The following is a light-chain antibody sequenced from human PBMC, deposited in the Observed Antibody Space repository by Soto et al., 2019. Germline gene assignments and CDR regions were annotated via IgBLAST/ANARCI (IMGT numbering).Light chain of an antibody. V-gene: IGKV3-20*01. CDR2: GAS. CDR3: QQYGSSGT. CDR1: QSVSSSH. Sequence: EIVFTHSPCTLSLSPGERATLSCRASQSVSSSHLAWYQQKPGQAPRLLIYGASSRATGIPNRFSGSGSGTDFTLTISRLEPEDFAVYYCQQYGSSGTFGQGTKV. J-gene: IGKJ1*01.